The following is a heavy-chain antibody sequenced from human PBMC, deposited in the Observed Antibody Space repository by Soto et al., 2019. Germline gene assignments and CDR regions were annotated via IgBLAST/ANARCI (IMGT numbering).Heavy chain of an antibody. CDR3: AKDLIAGNGVWEAFDM. Sequence: EVQLLESGGGLVQPGGSLRLSGAASGFSFSAYAMNWVRQAPGKGLQWVSGLVGSGADKNYADSVRGRFTVSRDNSKNTLYLQMYSLRDEDTGVYYCAKDLIAGNGVWEAFDMLGRGTKGTGSS. J-gene: IGHJ3*02. CDR2: LVGSGADK. CDR1: GFSFSAYA. V-gene: IGHV3-23*01. D-gene: IGHD2-8*01.